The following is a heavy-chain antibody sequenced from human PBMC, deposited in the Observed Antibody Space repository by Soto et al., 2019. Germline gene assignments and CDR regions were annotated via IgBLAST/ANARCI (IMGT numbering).Heavy chain of an antibody. CDR1: GFTFSDYY. D-gene: IGHD3-10*01. CDR3: ARADSLYGSGPDP. V-gene: IGHV3-11*05. CDR2: ISSSSSYT. J-gene: IGHJ5*02. Sequence: QVQLVESGGGLVKPGGSLRLSCAASGFTFSDYYMSWIPQAPGKGLEWVSYISSSSSYTNYSDSVKGRFTISRDNAKNSLYLHMNSLRAEATAVYYWARADSLYGSGPDPWGKGTLVAVSS.